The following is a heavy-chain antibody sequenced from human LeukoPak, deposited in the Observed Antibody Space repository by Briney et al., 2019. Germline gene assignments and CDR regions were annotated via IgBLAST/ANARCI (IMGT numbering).Heavy chain of an antibody. CDR1: GFTFSSYA. J-gene: IGHJ4*02. V-gene: IGHV3-30*04. CDR3: ARGTGYSYGSIDY. CDR2: ISYDGSNK. D-gene: IGHD5-18*01. Sequence: PGRSLRLSCAASGFTFSSYAMHWVRQAPGKGLEWVAVISYDGSNKYYADSVKGRFTISRDNSKNTLYLQMNSLRAEDTAVYYCARGTGYSYGSIDYWGQGTLVTVSS.